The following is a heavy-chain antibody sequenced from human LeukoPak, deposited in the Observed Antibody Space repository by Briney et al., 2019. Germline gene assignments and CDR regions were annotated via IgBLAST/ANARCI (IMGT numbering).Heavy chain of an antibody. D-gene: IGHD3-10*01. J-gene: IGHJ4*02. Sequence: KSPETRSLTCTVSGGSISSSSYCWCWLRHPPGKGLEWLWSTYDGGSTYYNPSLKSRVTISVDTSKNQFSLKLSSVTAADTAVYYCARDAADYYGSGSYYLSYFDYWGQGTLVTVPS. CDR1: GGSISSSSYC. CDR3: ARDAADYYGSGSYYLSYFDY. V-gene: IGHV4-39*07. CDR2: TYDGGST.